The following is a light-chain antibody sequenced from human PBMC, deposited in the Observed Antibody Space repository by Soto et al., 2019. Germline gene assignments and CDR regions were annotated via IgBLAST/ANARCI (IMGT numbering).Light chain of an antibody. V-gene: IGKV3-20*01. CDR2: GAS. CDR3: QQYGSSGT. Sequence: EIVLTQSPGTLSLSPGERATLSCRASQSVSSSYLAWYQQKPGQAPRLLIYGASSRATGIPDRFSGSGSGTDFTLPISRLEPEDFAVYYCQQYGSSGTLGQGTKV. J-gene: IGKJ1*01. CDR1: QSVSSSY.